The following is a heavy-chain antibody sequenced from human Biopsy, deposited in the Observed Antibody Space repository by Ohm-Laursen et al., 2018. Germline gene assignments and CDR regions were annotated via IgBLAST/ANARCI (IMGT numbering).Heavy chain of an antibody. Sequence: SSVKVSCKASGDTFNKYGIFWVRQAPGQGLEWMGRIIPIVDIVNYAQRFQGRVTMTADKSTSTAYLDLSSLISEDTAVYYCARGGSGSGYYSMDVWGQGTTVTVSS. D-gene: IGHD3-10*01. J-gene: IGHJ6*02. V-gene: IGHV1-69*04. CDR1: GDTFNKYG. CDR2: IIPIVDIV. CDR3: ARGGSGSGYYSMDV.